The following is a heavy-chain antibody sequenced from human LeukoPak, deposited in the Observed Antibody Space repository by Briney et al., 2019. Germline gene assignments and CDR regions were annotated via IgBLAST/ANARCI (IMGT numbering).Heavy chain of an antibody. V-gene: IGHV3-23*01. Sequence: GSLRLSCAASGFTVSSNYMSWVRQAPGKGLEWVSTISDSGGSTYYADSVKGRFTISRDNSKNTLYLQMNRLRAEDTAVYYCAKGGYSSSYYFNYWGQGTLVTVSS. CDR1: GFTVSSNY. CDR3: AKGGYSSSYYFNY. CDR2: ISDSGGST. J-gene: IGHJ4*02. D-gene: IGHD6-6*01.